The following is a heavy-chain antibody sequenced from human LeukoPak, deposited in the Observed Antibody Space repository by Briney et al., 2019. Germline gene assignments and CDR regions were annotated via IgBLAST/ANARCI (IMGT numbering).Heavy chain of an antibody. CDR1: SVSISSFY. CDR3: ARESSSHYYYMDV. CDR2: IYYYGST. J-gene: IGHJ6*03. D-gene: IGHD6-6*01. V-gene: IGHV4-59*01. Sequence: SETLSFTSFVSSVSISSFYWMWLRPPPGKGLMWIGSIYYYGSTNYNPSLKSRVTISVDTSQNQFSLKLSSVTAADTAVYFCARESSSHYYYMDVWVKGTTVTVSS.